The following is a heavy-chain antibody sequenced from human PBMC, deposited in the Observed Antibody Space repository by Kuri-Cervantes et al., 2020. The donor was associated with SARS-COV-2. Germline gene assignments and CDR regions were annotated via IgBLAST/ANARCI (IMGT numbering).Heavy chain of an antibody. CDR3: AKVVSYGYYYYMDV. CDR2: IRYDGSNK. V-gene: IGHV3-30*02. CDR1: GFTFSSYG. D-gene: IGHD1-26*01. J-gene: IGHJ6*03. Sequence: GGSLRLSCAASGFTFSSYGMHWVRQAPGKGLEWVAFIRYDGSNKYYADSVKGRFTISRDNSKNTLYLQMNSLRAEDTAVYYYAKVVSYGYYYYMDVWGKGTTVTVSS.